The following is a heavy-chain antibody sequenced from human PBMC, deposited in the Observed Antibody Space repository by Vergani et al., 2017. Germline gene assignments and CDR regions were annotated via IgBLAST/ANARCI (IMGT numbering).Heavy chain of an antibody. D-gene: IGHD1-26*01. CDR1: GYIFTGHY. CDR3: ARGWEDSDGGTPAGYFDL. V-gene: IGHV1-2*02. J-gene: IGHJ2*01. Sequence: QVQLVQSGAEVKKPGASVKVSCKASGYIFTGHYMNWVRQAPGQGLEWMGWINPKSGGTNHAQKFQGRVTMTRDTSFSTAYMELSRLRSDDTAIYYCARGWEDSDGGTPAGYFDLWGRGTLVTVSS. CDR2: INPKSGGT.